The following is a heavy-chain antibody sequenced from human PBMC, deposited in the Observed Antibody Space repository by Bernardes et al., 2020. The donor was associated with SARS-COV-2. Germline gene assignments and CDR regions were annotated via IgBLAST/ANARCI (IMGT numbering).Heavy chain of an antibody. D-gene: IGHD2-8*02. Sequence: GGSLRLSCAASGFTFSSYSMNWVRQAPGKGLEWVSSISSSSSYIYYADSVKGRFTISRDNAKNSLYLQMNSLRAEDTAVYYCARDSSGGVALSSPLGYGMDVWGQGTTVTVSS. CDR1: GFTFSSYS. J-gene: IGHJ6*02. V-gene: IGHV3-21*01. CDR2: ISSSSSYI. CDR3: ARDSSGGVALSSPLGYGMDV.